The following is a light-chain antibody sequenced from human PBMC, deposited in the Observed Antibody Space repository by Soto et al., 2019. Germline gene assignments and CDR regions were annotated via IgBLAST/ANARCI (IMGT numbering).Light chain of an antibody. CDR2: EVS. V-gene: IGLV2-14*01. J-gene: IGLJ2*01. Sequence: QSVLTQPASVSGSPGQSITISCAGTSSDIGAYNYVSWYQQHPGRAPKLMLYEVSHRPSGVSNRFSGSKSANTASLTISGLQPEDEADYYCASYTGTSTAVLFGGGTKLTVL. CDR3: ASYTGTSTAVL. CDR1: SSDIGAYNY.